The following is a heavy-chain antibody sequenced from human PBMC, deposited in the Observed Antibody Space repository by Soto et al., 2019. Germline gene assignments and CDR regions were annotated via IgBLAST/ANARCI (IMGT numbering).Heavy chain of an antibody. CDR2: INLRGGTT. V-gene: IGHV1-46*02. J-gene: IGHJ4*02. CDR1: GYNFNQYY. Sequence: QVQLMQSGAEVRKPGASVRLSCETSGYNFNQYYIHWVRQAPGQGLEWLGVINLRGGTTEYAHKFRGRVTATGATSTSTAYMELRSLRSEDTAIYFCARGPDDSDVPRWDYWGQGTLVTVSS. CDR3: ARGPDDSDVPRWDY. D-gene: IGHD4-17*01.